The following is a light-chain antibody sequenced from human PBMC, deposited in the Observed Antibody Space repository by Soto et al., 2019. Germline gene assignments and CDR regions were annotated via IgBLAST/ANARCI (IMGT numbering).Light chain of an antibody. Sequence: EVVMTQSPATLSVSPGERATLSCRATQSVKRNLAWYQHRPGQAPRLLIYKTSLRSAGIPARFSASGSGTDFTLTISDVQPEDFAIYYCHQRQSWPRTFGQGTKVDIK. CDR1: QSVKRN. J-gene: IGKJ1*01. V-gene: IGKV3D-15*03. CDR2: KTS. CDR3: HQRQSWPRT.